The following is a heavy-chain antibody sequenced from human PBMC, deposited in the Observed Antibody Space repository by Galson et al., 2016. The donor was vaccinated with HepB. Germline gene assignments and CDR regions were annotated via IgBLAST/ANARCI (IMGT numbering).Heavy chain of an antibody. Sequence: QSGAEVKKPGESLKISCKGSGYSFTNYWIGWVRQMPGKGLEWMGIIYPGDSDTRYSPSFQGQVTISADKSISTAYLQWSSLKASDTAMYYCARLTGRGTVVKGGDYFDYWGQGTLVTVSS. J-gene: IGHJ4*02. V-gene: IGHV5-51*01. CDR2: IYPGDSDT. CDR1: GYSFTNYW. CDR3: ARLTGRGTVVKGGDYFDY. D-gene: IGHD4-23*01.